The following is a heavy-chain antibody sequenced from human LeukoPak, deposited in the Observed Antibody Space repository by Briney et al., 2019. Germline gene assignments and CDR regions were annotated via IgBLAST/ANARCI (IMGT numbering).Heavy chain of an antibody. J-gene: IGHJ3*02. Sequence: SSETLSLTCTVSGGSISSYYWSWIRQPPGKGLEWIGYIYYSGSTNYNPSLKSRVTISVDTSKNQFSLKLSSVTAADTAVYYCARVLAWGIGAFDIWGQGTMVTVCS. CDR1: GGSISSYY. D-gene: IGHD7-27*01. CDR2: IYYSGST. CDR3: ARVLAWGIGAFDI. V-gene: IGHV4-59*01.